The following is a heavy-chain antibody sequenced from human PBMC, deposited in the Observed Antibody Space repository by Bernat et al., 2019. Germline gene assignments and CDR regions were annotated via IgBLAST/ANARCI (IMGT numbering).Heavy chain of an antibody. CDR1: GFTFSSYA. Sequence: QVQLVESGGGVVQPGGSLRLSCAASGFTFSSYAMHWVRQAPGKGLGWVAVISDDGSNKYYAGSVKGRLTISRDNSNNTLYLQMNSLRVKDTAVYYCARPYYYASRGYYDFGYWGQGTLVTVSS. CDR2: ISDDGSNK. J-gene: IGHJ4*02. CDR3: ARPYYYASRGYYDFGY. V-gene: IGHV3-30-3*01. D-gene: IGHD3-22*01.